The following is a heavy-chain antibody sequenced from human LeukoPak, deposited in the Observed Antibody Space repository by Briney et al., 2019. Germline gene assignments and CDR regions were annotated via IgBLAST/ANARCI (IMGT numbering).Heavy chain of an antibody. V-gene: IGHV3-23*01. Sequence: PGGSLRLSCGASGFIFGRDWMSWVRQIPGKGLGWVSAISGSGGSTYYADSVKGRFTISRDNSKNTLYLQMNSLRAEDTAVYYCAKDQPGIAVAGPYWGQGTLVTVSS. D-gene: IGHD6-19*01. J-gene: IGHJ4*02. CDR3: AKDQPGIAVAGPY. CDR1: GFIFGRDW. CDR2: ISGSGGST.